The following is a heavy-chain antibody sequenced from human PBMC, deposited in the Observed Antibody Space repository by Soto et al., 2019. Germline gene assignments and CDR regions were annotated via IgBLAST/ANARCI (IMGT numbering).Heavy chain of an antibody. CDR2: ISGSGGGT. J-gene: IGHJ3*02. CDR1: GFTFGSYT. V-gene: IGHV3-23*01. Sequence: EVQLSESGGGLAQPGGSLRLSCVVSGFTFGSYTMNWVRQSPGEGLEWVSSISGSGGGTYYADSVKGRFTISRDNSKNTLYLQMNSLRAEDTAVYYCAKKYCSGSSCPGAFDIWGQGTMVTVSS. CDR3: AKKYCSGSSCPGAFDI. D-gene: IGHD2-15*01.